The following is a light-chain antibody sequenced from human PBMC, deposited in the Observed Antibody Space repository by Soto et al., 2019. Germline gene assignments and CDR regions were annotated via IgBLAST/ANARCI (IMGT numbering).Light chain of an antibody. CDR3: QSYDSSNV. CDR2: EDN. J-gene: IGLJ6*01. Sequence: NFMLTQPHSMSESPGKTVTISCTRSSGSIASNYVQWYQQRPGSAPTTVIYEDNQRPSGVPDRFSGSIDSSSNSASLTISGLKTEDEADYYCQSYDSSNVFGSGTQLTVL. CDR1: SGSIASNY. V-gene: IGLV6-57*03.